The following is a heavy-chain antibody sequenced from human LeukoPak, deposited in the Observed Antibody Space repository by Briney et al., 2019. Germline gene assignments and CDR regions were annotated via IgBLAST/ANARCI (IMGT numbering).Heavy chain of an antibody. D-gene: IGHD6-19*01. V-gene: IGHV1-18*01. CDR2: ISAYNGNT. CDR3: ARGRAQYSSGWYWVD. Sequence: ASVKVSCRASGYTFTSYGISWVRQAPGQGLEWMGWISAYNGNTNYAQKLQGRVTMTTDTSTSTAYMELRSLRSDDTAVYYCARGRAQYSSGWYWVDRGQGTLVTVSS. CDR1: GYTFTSYG. J-gene: IGHJ4*02.